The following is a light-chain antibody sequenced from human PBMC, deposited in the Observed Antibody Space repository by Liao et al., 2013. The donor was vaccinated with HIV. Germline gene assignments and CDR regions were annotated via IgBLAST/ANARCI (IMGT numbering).Light chain of an antibody. CDR3: QAWDRSTVI. CDR2: QDV. V-gene: IGLV3-1*01. Sequence: SYELSQPPSVSVSPGQTASITCSGDKLGDKYASWYQQKAGQSPVLVMSQDVKRPSGIPERFSGSSSGNTVTLTISGTQPMDEADYYCQAWDRSTVIFGGGTKLTVL. J-gene: IGLJ2*01. CDR1: KLGDKY.